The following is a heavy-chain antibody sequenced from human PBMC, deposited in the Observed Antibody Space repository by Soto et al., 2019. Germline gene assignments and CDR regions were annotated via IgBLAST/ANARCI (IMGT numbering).Heavy chain of an antibody. CDR3: ARGGVQLERPPGGTDY. Sequence: EVQLVESGGGLVKPGGSLRLSCAASGFTFSSYSMNWVRQAPGKGLEWVSFISDSSSYIYYADSVKGRFTISIDNAKNSLYLQMNSLRAEDTAVYYCARGGVQLERPPGGTDYWGQGNLVTVSS. CDR1: GFTFSSYS. CDR2: ISDSSSYI. D-gene: IGHD1-1*01. J-gene: IGHJ4*02. V-gene: IGHV3-21*01.